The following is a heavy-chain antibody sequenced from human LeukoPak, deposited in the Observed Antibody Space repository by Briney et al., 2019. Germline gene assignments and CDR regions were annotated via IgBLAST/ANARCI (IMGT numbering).Heavy chain of an antibody. V-gene: IGHV3-21*01. J-gene: IGHJ5*01. CDR2: ISRSGNYI. CDR1: GFIFSYYS. Sequence: GGSLRLSCAASGFIFSYYSVNWVRQAPGKGLEWVSSISRSGNYIYYADSVRGRFTISRDNANNSLYLQMNSLTAEDTAVYYCAGGPSYDLWSGSYVRSANNWFDSWGQGTLVTVSS. D-gene: IGHD3-3*01. CDR3: AGGPSYDLWSGSYVRSANNWFDS.